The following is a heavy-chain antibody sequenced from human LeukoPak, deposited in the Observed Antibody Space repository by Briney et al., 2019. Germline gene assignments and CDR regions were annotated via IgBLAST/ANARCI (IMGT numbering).Heavy chain of an antibody. CDR3: ARRITAAESYFDY. V-gene: IGHV5-51*01. CDR2: FYPGDSDT. D-gene: IGHD6-13*01. J-gene: IGHJ4*02. Sequence: GESLKISCEASGYIFSTYWIDWVRQMPGKGLEWMGSFYPGDSDTRYSPSFQGQVTISADKSISTAYLQWSSLKASDTAMYYCARRITAAESYFDYWGQGTLVTVSS. CDR1: GYIFSTYW.